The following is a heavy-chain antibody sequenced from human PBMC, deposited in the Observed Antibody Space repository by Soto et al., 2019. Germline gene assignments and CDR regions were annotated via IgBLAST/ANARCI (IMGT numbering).Heavy chain of an antibody. V-gene: IGHV3-48*01. CDR1: GFTPSRLS. CDR3: ATGTDFGWLDNANHALNI. Sequence: EVQLVQSGGALVQPGGSLRLSCAASGFTPSRLSMNWVRQAPGQGLEWISYINSAGSIIYYADSVKGRFTISRDNVKSSPYLKMNSLRAEDTAVYYCATGTDFGWLDNANHALNIWGQGIMVTVSS. CDR2: INSAGSII. J-gene: IGHJ3*02. D-gene: IGHD3-9*01.